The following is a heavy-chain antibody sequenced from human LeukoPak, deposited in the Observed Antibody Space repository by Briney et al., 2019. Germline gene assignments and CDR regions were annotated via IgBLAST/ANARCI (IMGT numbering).Heavy chain of an antibody. CDR3: ARQIRPGDGYLDY. V-gene: IGHV4-59*08. CDR2: IYYSGST. J-gene: IGHJ4*02. CDR1: GASISGYY. D-gene: IGHD5-24*01. Sequence: PSETLSLTCSVSGASISGYYWSWIRQPPGKGLEWFGHIYYSGSTTYNPSLKSRVTISVDTSKNQFSLKLSSVTAADTAVYYCARQIRPGDGYLDYWGQGTLVTVSS.